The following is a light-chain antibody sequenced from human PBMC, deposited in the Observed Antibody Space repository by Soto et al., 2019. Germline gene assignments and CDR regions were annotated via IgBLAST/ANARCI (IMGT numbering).Light chain of an antibody. J-gene: IGLJ1*01. CDR2: DVT. V-gene: IGLV2-14*03. CDR3: SSYTTSNTRQIV. CDR1: SSDVGGYNY. Sequence: QSALTQPASVSGSPGQSITISCTGTSSDVGGYNYVSWYQHHPGKAPKLIIYDVTNRPSGVSNPFSGSKSGNTASLTISGLQPEDEADYYCSSYTTSNTRQIVFGTGPQHRP.